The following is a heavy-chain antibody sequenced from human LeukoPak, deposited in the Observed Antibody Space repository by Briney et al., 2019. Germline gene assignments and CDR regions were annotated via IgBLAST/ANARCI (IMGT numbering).Heavy chain of an antibody. J-gene: IGHJ4*02. CDR1: GYTFTGYY. V-gene: IGHV1-2*02. CDR3: ARDGLLWFGEHSYLAY. Sequence: GASVKVSCKASGYTFTGYYMHWVRQAPGQGLEWMGWINPNSGGTNYAQKFQGRVTMTRDTSISTAYMELSRLRSDDTAVYYCARDGLLWFGEHSYLAYWGQGTLVTVSS. CDR2: INPNSGGT. D-gene: IGHD3-10*01.